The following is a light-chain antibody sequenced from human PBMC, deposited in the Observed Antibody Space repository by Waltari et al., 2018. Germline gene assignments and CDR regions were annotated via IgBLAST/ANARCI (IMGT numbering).Light chain of an antibody. CDR3: QSGDYSRSYVV. Sequence: SYELTQPPSVSVSPGQTARITCSGDALPKESAYWYQQKPGQAPVLVIYKDTERATGFHERFSGSSSGTTVTLIISGVQAEDEADYYCQSGDYSRSYVVLGGGTKLTVL. V-gene: IGLV3-25*03. CDR1: ALPKES. CDR2: KDT. J-gene: IGLJ3*02.